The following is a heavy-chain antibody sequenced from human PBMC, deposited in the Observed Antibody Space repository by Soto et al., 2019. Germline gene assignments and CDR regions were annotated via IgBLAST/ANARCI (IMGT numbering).Heavy chain of an antibody. Sequence: GGSLRLSCAASGFTFSSYGMHWVRQAPGKGLEWVAVIWHDGSNKYYADSAKGRFTISRDNSKNTLYLQMNSLRAEDTAVYYCARGSPLYYYDSSGPWHGVDYWGQGTLVTVSS. CDR2: IWHDGSNK. V-gene: IGHV3-33*01. CDR3: ARGSPLYYYDSSGPWHGVDY. D-gene: IGHD3-22*01. CDR1: GFTFSSYG. J-gene: IGHJ4*02.